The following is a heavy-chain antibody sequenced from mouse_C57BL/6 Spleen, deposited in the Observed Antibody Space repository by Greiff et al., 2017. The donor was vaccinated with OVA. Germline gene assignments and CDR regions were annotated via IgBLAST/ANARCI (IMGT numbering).Heavy chain of an antibody. D-gene: IGHD2-3*01. CDR2: IYPGSGNT. J-gene: IGHJ3*01. CDR1: GYSFTSYY. V-gene: IGHV1-66*01. Sequence: VQLQESGPELVKPGASVKISCKASGYSFTSYYIHWVKQRPGQGLEWIGWIYPGSGNTKYNEKFKGKATLTADTSSSTAYMQLSSLTSEDSAVYYCARDDGYYFSPFAYWGQGTLVTVSA. CDR3: ARDDGYYFSPFAY.